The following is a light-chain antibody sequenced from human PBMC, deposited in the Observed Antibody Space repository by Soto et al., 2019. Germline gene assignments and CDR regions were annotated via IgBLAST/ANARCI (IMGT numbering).Light chain of an antibody. CDR1: QSVSRN. J-gene: IGKJ4*01. CDR2: GAS. CDR3: QQYQNWPPLT. Sequence: EIVMTQSPATLSVSPGERATLSCRASQSVSRNLAWYQQKPGQAPRLLIYGASTRATAIPPRFSGSGSGTEFTLTISSLQSEDFAVYYCQQYQNWPPLTFGGGTKVEIK. V-gene: IGKV3-15*01.